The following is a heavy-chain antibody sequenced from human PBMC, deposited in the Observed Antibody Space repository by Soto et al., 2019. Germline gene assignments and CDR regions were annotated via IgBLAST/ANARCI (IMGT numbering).Heavy chain of an antibody. J-gene: IGHJ6*02. V-gene: IGHV1-18*01. Sequence: QVQLVQSGAEVKKPGASVKVSCKASGYTFTSYGISWVRQAPGQGLEWMGWISAYNGNTNYAEKLQGRVTITTDTSTSTAYMELRSLRSDYTTVYYCARAYCSRTSCAYYYYYYGMDVGGQGTTVTVSS. CDR2: ISAYNGNT. D-gene: IGHD2-2*01. CDR1: GYTFTSYG. CDR3: ARAYCSRTSCAYYYYYYGMDV.